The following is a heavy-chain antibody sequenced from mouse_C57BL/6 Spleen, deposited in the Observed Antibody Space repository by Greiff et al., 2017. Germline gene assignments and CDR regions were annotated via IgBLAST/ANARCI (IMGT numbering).Heavy chain of an antibody. Sequence: EVQRVESGGDLVKPGGSLKLSCAASGFTFSSYGMSWVRQTPDKRLEWVATISSGGSYTYYPDSVKGRFTISRDNAKNTLYLQMSSLKSEDTAMYCCARQHSSGFFAYWGQGTLVTVSA. D-gene: IGHD3-2*02. CDR3: ARQHSSGFFAY. J-gene: IGHJ3*01. CDR1: GFTFSSYG. CDR2: ISSGGSYT. V-gene: IGHV5-6*01.